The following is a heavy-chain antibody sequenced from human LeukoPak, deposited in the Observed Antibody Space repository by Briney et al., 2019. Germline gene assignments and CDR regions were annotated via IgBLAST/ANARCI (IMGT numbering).Heavy chain of an antibody. CDR1: GGSISSSSYY. V-gene: IGHV4-39*01. CDR2: INYSGST. J-gene: IGHJ4*02. Sequence: PSETLSLTCTVSGGSISSSSYYWGWIRQPPGKGLEWIGSINYSGSTYYNPSLESRVTISVDTSKNQFSLKLSSVTAADTAIYYCAKHYMGSSYNRGLDYWGQGTLVTVSS. D-gene: IGHD3-10*01. CDR3: AKHYMGSSYNRGLDY.